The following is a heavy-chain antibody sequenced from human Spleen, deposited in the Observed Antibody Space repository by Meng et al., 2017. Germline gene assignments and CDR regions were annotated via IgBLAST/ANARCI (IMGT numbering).Heavy chain of an antibody. Sequence: GSLRLSCTVSGYSISSGYYWGWIRQSPGKGLEWIASIYHSGNTYYNPSLKSRVAISVDTSKNQFSLKLTSVTAADTAVYYCARDGSVVVEAATPFDDWGQGILVTVSS. J-gene: IGHJ4*02. CDR3: ARDGSVVVEAATPFDD. CDR1: GYSISSGYY. CDR2: IYHSGNT. D-gene: IGHD2-15*01. V-gene: IGHV4-38-2*02.